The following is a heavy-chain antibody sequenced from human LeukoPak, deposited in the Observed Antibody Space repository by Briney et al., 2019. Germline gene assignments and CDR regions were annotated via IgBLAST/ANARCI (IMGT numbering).Heavy chain of an antibody. CDR3: ARVRRTWFDH. J-gene: IGHJ5*02. Sequence: ASVTVSRTSSGYTFTGYYMHWVRQAPGQGLEWMGWINPNSGGTNYAQKFQGRVTMTRDTSISTAYMELSRLRSDDTAVYYCARVRRTWFDHWGQGTLVTVSS. CDR2: INPNSGGT. CDR1: GYTFTGYY. D-gene: IGHD4-17*01. V-gene: IGHV1-2*02.